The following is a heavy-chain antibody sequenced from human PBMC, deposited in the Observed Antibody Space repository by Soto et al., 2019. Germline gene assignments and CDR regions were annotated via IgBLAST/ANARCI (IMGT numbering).Heavy chain of an antibody. CDR3: ARAPIVATIGPLVFDY. V-gene: IGHV4-59*08. Sequence: PSETLSLTCTVSGGSISGYYWSWIRQPPGKRLEWIGYIYYTGSTNYNPSLRSRVTISIDTSKNQFSLQLSSVTAADTAVYFCARAPIVATIGPLVFDYWGQGTLVTVS. J-gene: IGHJ4*02. CDR2: IYYTGST. CDR1: GGSISGYY. D-gene: IGHD5-12*01.